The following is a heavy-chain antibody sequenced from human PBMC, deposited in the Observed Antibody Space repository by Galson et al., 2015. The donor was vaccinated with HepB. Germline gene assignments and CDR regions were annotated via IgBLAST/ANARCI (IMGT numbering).Heavy chain of an antibody. Sequence: SVKVSCKASGYTFSGYYMQWVRQAPGQGLEWMGRINPKNGGTDYAQNFQGRITMTRHTSISTAYMELSRLRSDDTAVYYCARGYYDLWRGYYQGLSYWGQGTLVTVSS. CDR1: GYTFSGYY. D-gene: IGHD3-3*01. CDR2: INPKNGGT. V-gene: IGHV1-2*06. J-gene: IGHJ4*02. CDR3: ARGYYDLWRGYYQGLSY.